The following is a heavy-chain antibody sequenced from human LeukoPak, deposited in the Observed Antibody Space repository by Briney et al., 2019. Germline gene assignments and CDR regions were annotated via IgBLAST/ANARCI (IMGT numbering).Heavy chain of an antibody. CDR2: ISYDGRNK. D-gene: IGHD1-26*01. V-gene: IGHV3-30*04. CDR1: GFTFSSYA. Sequence: HPGGSLRLSCAASGFTFSSYAMHWVRQAPGKGLEWVAVISYDGRNKYYADSVKGRFTISRDNSKNTLYLQMNSLRAEDTAVYYCARDMVGATDYYYYYGMDVWGQRTTVTVSS. CDR3: ARDMVGATDYYYYYGMDV. J-gene: IGHJ6*02.